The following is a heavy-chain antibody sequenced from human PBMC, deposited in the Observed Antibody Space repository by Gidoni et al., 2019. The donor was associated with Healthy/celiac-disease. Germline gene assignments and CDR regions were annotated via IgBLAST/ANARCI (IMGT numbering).Heavy chain of an antibody. D-gene: IGHD3-3*02. Sequence: QVQLVQSGSDVKMSGSSVTVSCQASGGTFSSYAISWVRPAPGQGLECMGGIIHLLSTANYAQKFQCRGTITADESTSTAYMELSSLRSEDTAVYYWARSPTAFVSFDIWGEGRMVTFAS. CDR3: ARSPTAFVSFDI. V-gene: IGHV1-69*01. CDR1: GGTFSSYA. CDR2: IIHLLSTA. J-gene: IGHJ3*02.